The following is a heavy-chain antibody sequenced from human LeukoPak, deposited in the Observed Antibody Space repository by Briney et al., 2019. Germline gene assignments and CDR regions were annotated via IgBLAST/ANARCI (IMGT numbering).Heavy chain of an antibody. CDR2: IYYSGST. J-gene: IGHJ4*02. CDR1: GGSISSYY. D-gene: IGHD2-21*02. CDR3: ARVGPGCGGDCEFDY. V-gene: IGHV4-59*01. Sequence: SETLSLTCTVSGGSISSYYWSWIRQPPGKGLEWIGYIYYSGSTNYNPSLKSRVTISVDTSKNQFSLKLSSVTAADTAVYYCARVGPGCGGDCEFDYWGQGTLVTVSS.